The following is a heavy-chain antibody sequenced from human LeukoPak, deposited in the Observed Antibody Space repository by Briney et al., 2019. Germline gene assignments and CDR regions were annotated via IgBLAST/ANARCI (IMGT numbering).Heavy chain of an antibody. Sequence: GGSLRLSCTASGFTFSTYSISWVRQAPGKGLEWVSSISSSSNYIYYADSVKGRFTISRDNAKNSLYLQMNSLRAEDTAVYYCARGGAVAGNNYFDYWGQGTLVTVSS. CDR1: GFTFSTYS. CDR2: ISSSSNYI. J-gene: IGHJ4*02. V-gene: IGHV3-21*01. D-gene: IGHD6-19*01. CDR3: ARGGAVAGNNYFDY.